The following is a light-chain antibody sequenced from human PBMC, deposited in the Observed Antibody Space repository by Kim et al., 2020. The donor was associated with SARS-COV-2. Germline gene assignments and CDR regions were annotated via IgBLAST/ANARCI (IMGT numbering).Light chain of an antibody. J-gene: IGLJ2*01. CDR1: TLGDKY. Sequence: SVSPGQTASITCSGDTLGDKYPSWYQQKPGQSPVLVIYQHNKRPSGIPERFSGSNSGNTATLTISGTQALDEADYYCQAWDRSTVVFGGGTQLTV. CDR2: QHN. CDR3: QAWDRSTVV. V-gene: IGLV3-1*01.